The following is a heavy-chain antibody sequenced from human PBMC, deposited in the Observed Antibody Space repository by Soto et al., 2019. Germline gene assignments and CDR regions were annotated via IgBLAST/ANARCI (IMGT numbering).Heavy chain of an antibody. CDR2: IYYSGST. Sequence: SETLSLTCTVSNGSLSSNYWSRIRQSPGKGLEWIGNIYYSGSTNYTPSLKSRVTMSVDTSKNQFTLKLSSVTAADTGVYFCARSFMVPVDFFDSWGQGTRVTVS. CDR3: ARSFMVPVDFFDS. V-gene: IGHV4-59*01. J-gene: IGHJ4*02. D-gene: IGHD3-10*01. CDR1: NGSLSSNY.